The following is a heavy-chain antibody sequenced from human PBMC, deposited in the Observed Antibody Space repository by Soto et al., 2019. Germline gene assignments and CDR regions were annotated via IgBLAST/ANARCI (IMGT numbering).Heavy chain of an antibody. Sequence: PGGSLRLSCAASGFIFSNYGMHWVRQAPGKGLEWVAVIWYDGSHESYADSVKGRFTISRDNSKNTLFLQMNSLRAEDTAVYYCARDRYSYDSRAYQGVDWYFDLWGRGTLV. D-gene: IGHD3-22*01. CDR2: IWYDGSHE. J-gene: IGHJ2*01. CDR3: ARDRYSYDSRAYQGVDWYFDL. V-gene: IGHV3-33*01. CDR1: GFIFSNYG.